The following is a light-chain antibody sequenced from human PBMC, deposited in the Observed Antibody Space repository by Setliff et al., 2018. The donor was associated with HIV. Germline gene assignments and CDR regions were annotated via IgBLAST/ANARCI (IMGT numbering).Light chain of an antibody. V-gene: IGLV2-18*02. CDR1: SSDVGSYNR. J-gene: IGLJ1*01. CDR2: EVN. Sequence: QSALTQPPSVSGSPGQSVTISCTGTSSDVGSYNRASWYQQPPGTAPKLMIYEVNNRPSGVPDRFSGSKSGNTASLTISGLQAEDEADYYCSSYTSISTYVFGTGTKVTV. CDR3: SSYTSISTYV.